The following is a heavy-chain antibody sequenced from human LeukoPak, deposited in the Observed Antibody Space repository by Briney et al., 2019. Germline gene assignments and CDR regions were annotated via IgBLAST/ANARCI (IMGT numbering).Heavy chain of an antibody. CDR2: IYYSGST. D-gene: IGHD6-13*01. CDR1: GGSVSSSSYY. CDR3: ARGRASGYSSSWQNWFDP. V-gene: IGHV4-39*07. Sequence: PSETLSLTCTVSGGSVSSSSYYWGWIRQPPGKRLEWIGTIYYSGSTYYNPSLKSRVTISVDTSKNQFSLKLSSVTAADTAVYYCARGRASGYSSSWQNWFDPWGQGTLVTVSS. J-gene: IGHJ5*02.